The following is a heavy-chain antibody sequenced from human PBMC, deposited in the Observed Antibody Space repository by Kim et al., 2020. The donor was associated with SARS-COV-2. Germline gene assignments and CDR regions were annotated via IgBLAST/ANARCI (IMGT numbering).Heavy chain of an antibody. V-gene: IGHV3-15*01. Sequence: PVQGRFTISRDDSKNTLYLQMNSLKTEDTAVYYCTTDWGHYYDSSGYPSPWGQGTLVTVSS. CDR3: TTDWGHYYDSSGYPSP. J-gene: IGHJ5*02. D-gene: IGHD3-22*01.